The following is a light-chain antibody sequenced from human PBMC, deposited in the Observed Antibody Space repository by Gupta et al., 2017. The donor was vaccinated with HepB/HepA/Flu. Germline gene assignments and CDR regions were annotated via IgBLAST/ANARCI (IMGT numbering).Light chain of an antibody. V-gene: IGKV1-5*03. CDR1: ESVSNC. Sequence: DMHMTQPPSTLSASAGDTVTITCRASESVSNCLAWYQQKPGKDPKLLIYKASNLKRGVPSRFSGRGAGTEFTLTISSLQPDDFATYYCQRYNSYSRTFGQGTKVETK. CDR2: KAS. CDR3: QRYNSYSRT. J-gene: IGKJ1*01.